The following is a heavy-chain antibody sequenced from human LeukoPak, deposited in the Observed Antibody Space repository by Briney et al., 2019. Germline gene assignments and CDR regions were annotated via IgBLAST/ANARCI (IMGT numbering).Heavy chain of an antibody. D-gene: IGHD5-24*01. CDR2: IYYSGST. J-gene: IGHJ4*02. Sequence: SETLSLTCTVSGGSISSSSYYWGWIRQPPGKGLEWIGSIYYSGSTYYNPSLKSRVTISVDTSKNQFSLKLCSVTAADTAVYYCASFGTPWLQSNLLFGYWGQGTLVTVSS. V-gene: IGHV4-39*07. CDR3: ASFGTPWLQSNLLFGY. CDR1: GGSISSSSYY.